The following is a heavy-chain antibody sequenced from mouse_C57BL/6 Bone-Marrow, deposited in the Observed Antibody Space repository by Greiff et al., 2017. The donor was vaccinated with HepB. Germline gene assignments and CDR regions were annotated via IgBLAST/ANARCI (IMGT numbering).Heavy chain of an antibody. CDR3: ARDRFDYYFDY. J-gene: IGHJ2*01. D-gene: IGHD2-14*01. Sequence: EVHLVESGGDLVKPGGSLKLSCVTSGFTFSTSGMSWVRQTPDKRLEWVATINTGGTYTYYPDSVKGRFTISKDTAKSTPFLQMSSLKSEDTAIYYFARDRFDYYFDYWGQGTTLTVSS. CDR2: INTGGTYT. V-gene: IGHV5-6*01. CDR1: GFTFSTSG.